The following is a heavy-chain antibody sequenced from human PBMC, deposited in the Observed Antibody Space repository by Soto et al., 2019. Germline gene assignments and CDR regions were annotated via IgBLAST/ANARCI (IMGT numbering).Heavy chain of an antibody. J-gene: IGHJ3*02. CDR3: ARVPRLVFDI. CDR2: ISAYNGNT. V-gene: IGHV1-18*04. CDR1: GYTFTGYY. Sequence: GASVKVSCKASGYTFTGYYMHWVRQAPGQGLEWMGWISAYNGNTNYAQKLQGRVTMTTDTSTSTAYMELRSLRSDDTAVYYCARVPRLVFDIWGKGTLDPVSS.